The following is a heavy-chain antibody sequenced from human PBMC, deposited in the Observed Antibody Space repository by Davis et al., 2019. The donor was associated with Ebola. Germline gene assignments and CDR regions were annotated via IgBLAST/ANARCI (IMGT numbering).Heavy chain of an antibody. Sequence: GESLKISCVVSGFTFSDFAMHWVRQAPGQGLEWVAIISYDGTKAYYGDSVKGRFTISRDGSKNTVYLQMNSLRAEDTAIHYCARGGYYDNSGYSHEAFDIWGQGTMVTVSS. CDR2: ISYDGTKA. D-gene: IGHD3-22*01. J-gene: IGHJ3*02. CDR1: GFTFSDFA. V-gene: IGHV3-30*04. CDR3: ARGGYYDNSGYSHEAFDI.